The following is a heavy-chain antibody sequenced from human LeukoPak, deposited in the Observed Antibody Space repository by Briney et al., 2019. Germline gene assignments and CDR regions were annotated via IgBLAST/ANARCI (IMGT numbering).Heavy chain of an antibody. Sequence: GGSLRLSCAASGFTFDNYAMHWVRQAPGKGLEWVSAIGGSGHNIHYADSVRGRFTISRDNSKNTLYLQMNSLRAEDSATYYCSKDFFNFGENGPDHYWGEGALVAFSS. J-gene: IGHJ4*02. CDR1: GFTFDNYA. V-gene: IGHV3-23*01. CDR2: IGGSGHNI. D-gene: IGHD2-21*01. CDR3: SKDFFNFGENGPDHY.